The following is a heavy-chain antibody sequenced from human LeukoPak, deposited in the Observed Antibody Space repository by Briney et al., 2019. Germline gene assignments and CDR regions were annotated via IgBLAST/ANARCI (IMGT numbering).Heavy chain of an antibody. CDR1: GFTFSDYY. J-gene: IGHJ4*02. Sequence: PGGSLRLSCAASGFTFSDYYMSWIRQAPGKGLEGVSYISSSSSYTNYADSVKGRFTISRDNAKNSLYLQMNSLRAEDTAVYYCARSSTMVRGVINPFDYWGQGTLVTVSS. D-gene: IGHD3-10*01. V-gene: IGHV3-11*06. CDR3: ARSSTMVRGVINPFDY. CDR2: ISSSSSYT.